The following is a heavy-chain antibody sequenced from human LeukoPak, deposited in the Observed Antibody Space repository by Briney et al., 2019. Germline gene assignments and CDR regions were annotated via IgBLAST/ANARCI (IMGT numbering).Heavy chain of an antibody. D-gene: IGHD6-6*01. J-gene: IGHJ4*02. CDR3: AKDWATLPSRLSPFDS. V-gene: IGHV3-23*01. Sequence: PGASPRLSCAASGFTFSSYAMSWVRQTPGKGLDWVSTISATGDGTVYADSVKGRFTISRDNSKNTLLLQMNSLRADDTAVYYCAKDWATLPSRLSPFDSWGQGILVTVSS. CDR1: GFTFSSYA. CDR2: ISATGDGT.